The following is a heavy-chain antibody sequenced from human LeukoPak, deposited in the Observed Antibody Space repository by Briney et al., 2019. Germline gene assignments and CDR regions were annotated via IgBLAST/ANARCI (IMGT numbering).Heavy chain of an antibody. J-gene: IGHJ4*02. V-gene: IGHV3-74*01. CDR1: GFRFSNSW. CDR2: MKTDGTRI. D-gene: IGHD3-10*01. CDR3: ARGADHGGSYYPD. Sequence: GGSLRLSCAASGFRFSNSWMYWVRQGPGKGPVWVSRMKTDGTRIEYADSVKGRFTISRDNAKNTLFLQMSSLRVEDTAVYYCARGADHGGSYYPDLGQGTRVTVSS.